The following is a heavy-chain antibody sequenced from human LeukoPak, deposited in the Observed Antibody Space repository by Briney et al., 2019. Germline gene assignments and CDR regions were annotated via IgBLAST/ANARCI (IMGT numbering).Heavy chain of an antibody. CDR2: IYHSGST. Sequence: SETLSLTCAVSGGSISSGGYSWSWIRQPPGKGLEWIGYIYHSGSTYYNPSLKSRVTISVDRSKNQFSLKLSSVTAADTAVYYCARGYSTSGYYYYGMDVWGQGTTVTVSS. V-gene: IGHV4-30-2*01. J-gene: IGHJ6*02. CDR1: GGSISSGGYS. CDR3: ARGYSTSGYYYYGMDV. D-gene: IGHD2-2*01.